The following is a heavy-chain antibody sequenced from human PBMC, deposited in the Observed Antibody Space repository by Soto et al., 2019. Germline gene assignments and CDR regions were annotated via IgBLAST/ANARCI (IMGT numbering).Heavy chain of an antibody. CDR2: IWYDGSNK. Sequence: PGGSLRLSCAASGFTFSSYGMHWVRQAPGKGLEWVAVIWYDGSNKYYADSVKGRFTISRDNSKNTLYLQMNSLRAEDTAVYYCARDPVAGNYYYYGMDVWGQGTTVTVSS. D-gene: IGHD6-19*01. V-gene: IGHV3-33*01. CDR1: GFTFSSYG. J-gene: IGHJ6*02. CDR3: ARDPVAGNYYYYGMDV.